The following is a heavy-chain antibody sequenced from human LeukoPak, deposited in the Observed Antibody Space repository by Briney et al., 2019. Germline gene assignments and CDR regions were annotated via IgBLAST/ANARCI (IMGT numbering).Heavy chain of an antibody. CDR1: GFTFDDYA. CDR2: ISWNSGSI. Sequence: GGSLRLSCAASGFTFDDYAMHWVRQAPGKGLEWVSGISWNSGSIGYADSAKGRFTISRDNAKNSLYLQMNSLRAEDTALYYCAKDIEDTAMGSHFDYWGQGTLVTVSS. D-gene: IGHD5-18*01. V-gene: IGHV3-9*01. CDR3: AKDIEDTAMGSHFDY. J-gene: IGHJ4*02.